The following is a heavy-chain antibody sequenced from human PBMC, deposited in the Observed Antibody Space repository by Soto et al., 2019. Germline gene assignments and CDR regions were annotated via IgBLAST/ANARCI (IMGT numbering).Heavy chain of an antibody. CDR3: SRDYYDFWSGYHVPPPIDY. J-gene: IGHJ4*02. D-gene: IGHD3-3*01. CDR2: ISAYNGNT. V-gene: IGHV1-18*01. CDR1: GYTFTYYG. Sequence: GASVKVSCKASGYTFTYYGITWVRQAPGQGLEWMGWISAYNGNTNYAQKLQGRLTMTTDTSTSTAYMELRSLRSDDTAVYYCSRDYYDFWSGYHVPPPIDYWGQGTLVTVSS.